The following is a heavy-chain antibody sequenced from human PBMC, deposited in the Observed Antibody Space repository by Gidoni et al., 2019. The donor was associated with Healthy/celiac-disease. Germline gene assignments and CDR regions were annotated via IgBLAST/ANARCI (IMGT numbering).Heavy chain of an antibody. CDR2: IYYSGST. J-gene: IGHJ4*02. D-gene: IGHD1-26*01. V-gene: IGHV4-39*01. Sequence: QLQLQESGPGLVKPSETLSLTCTVSGGSISSSSYYWGWIRQPPGKGLAWIGGIYYSGSTYKNPSLKSRVTISVETAKNHVPLKGRPGTAAETAVYYCAGGGEAWELNYWGQGTLVTVSS. CDR1: GGSISSSSYY. CDR3: AGGGEAWELNY.